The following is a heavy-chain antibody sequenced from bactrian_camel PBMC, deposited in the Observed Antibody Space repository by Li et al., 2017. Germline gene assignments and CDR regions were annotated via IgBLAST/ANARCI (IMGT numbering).Heavy chain of an antibody. D-gene: IGHD2*01. CDR1: GFTVDNVD. V-gene: IGHV3S55*01. CDR2: IGYDGRP. Sequence: HVQLVESGGGSVKGGGSLRLACTAVGFTVDNVDMGWYRQVLGTECEMVSAIGYDGRPWYSDSVKGRFTISRDSAKKLLYLQMNGLQPEDTAMYYCAANFGPYCSGPYLARRANFLGQGTQVTVS. J-gene: IGHJ4*01.